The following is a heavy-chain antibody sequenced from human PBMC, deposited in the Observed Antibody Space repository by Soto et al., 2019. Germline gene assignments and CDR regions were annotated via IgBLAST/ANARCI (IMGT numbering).Heavy chain of an antibody. CDR1: GGTFSSYA. CDR2: IIPIFGTA. Sequence: GASVKVSCKASGGTFSSYAISWVRQAPGQGLEWMGGIIPIFGTANYAQKFQGRVTITADESTSTAYMELSSLRSEDTAVYYCARDAVLRFLEWLPCGYYYYGMDVWGQGTTVTVSS. J-gene: IGHJ6*02. CDR3: ARDAVLRFLEWLPCGYYYYGMDV. V-gene: IGHV1-69*13. D-gene: IGHD3-3*01.